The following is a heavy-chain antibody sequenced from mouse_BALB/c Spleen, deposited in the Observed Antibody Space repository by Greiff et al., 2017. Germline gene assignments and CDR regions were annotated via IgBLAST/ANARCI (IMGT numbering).Heavy chain of an antibody. V-gene: IGHV1-87*01. CDR3: GREYYGYDGGYYYAMGD. D-gene: IGHD2-2*01. J-gene: IGHJ4*01. CDR1: GYTFTSYW. CDR2: IYPGDGDT. Sequence: VQLQQSGAELARPGASVKLSCKASGYTFTSYWMQWVKQRPGQGLEWIGAIYPGDGDTRYTQKFKGKATLTADKSSSTAYMQLSSLASGDSAVYYWGREYYGYDGGYYYAMGDRGQGNSGTGAS.